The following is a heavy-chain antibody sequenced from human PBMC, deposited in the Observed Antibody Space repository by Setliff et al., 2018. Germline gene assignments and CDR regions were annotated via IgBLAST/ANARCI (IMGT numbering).Heavy chain of an antibody. CDR1: GFTFSGYY. CDR2: IKQDGSET. J-gene: IGHJ3*02. D-gene: IGHD3-9*01. Sequence: GSLRLSCAASGFTFSGYYMQWVRQAPGKGLEWVANIKQDGSETYYVDSVKGRCTISRDNAKNSLYLQMNSLRAEGTAVYYCARGHHVLRYFDWFFYASDALDIWGQGTMVTVSS. CDR3: ARGHHVLRYFDWFFYASDALDI. V-gene: IGHV3-7*04.